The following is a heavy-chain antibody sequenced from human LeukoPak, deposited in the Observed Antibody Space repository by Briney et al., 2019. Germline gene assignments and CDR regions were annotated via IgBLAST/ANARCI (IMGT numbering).Heavy chain of an antibody. Sequence: SVKVSCKASGGTFSSYAISWVRQAPGQGLEWMGRIIPIFGTANYAQKFQGRVTITTDESTSTAYMELSSLRSEDTAVYYCARDHYYDSSGLLKIWGQGTMVTVSS. V-gene: IGHV1-69*05. CDR1: GGTFSSYA. J-gene: IGHJ4*02. D-gene: IGHD3-22*01. CDR3: ARDHYYDSSGLLKI. CDR2: IIPIFGTA.